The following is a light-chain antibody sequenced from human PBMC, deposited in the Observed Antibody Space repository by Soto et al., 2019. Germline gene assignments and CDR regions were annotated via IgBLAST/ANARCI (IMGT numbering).Light chain of an antibody. Sequence: EIVMTQSPATLSLSPGETAPLSCRASQSIGSDLAWYQQKPGQAPRLLIYSTSTRATGVPARFSGSGSGADFTLTISSLQAEDFAVYYCQQHIGWPETFGQGTKVEIE. CDR3: QQHIGWPET. CDR1: QSIGSD. V-gene: IGKV3-15*01. J-gene: IGKJ1*01. CDR2: STS.